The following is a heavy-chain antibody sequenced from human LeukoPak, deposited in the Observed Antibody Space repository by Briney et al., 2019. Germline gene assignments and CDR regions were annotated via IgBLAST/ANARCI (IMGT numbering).Heavy chain of an antibody. CDR1: GFTFSYAW. J-gene: IGHJ4*02. CDR3: TTGLCGR. CDR2: IKSKTDGGTT. V-gene: IGHV3-15*01. Sequence: PGGSLRLSCAASGFTFSYAWMSWVRQAPGKGLEWVGRIKSKTDGGTTDFAAPVKGRFSISRDDSKNMLYLQMSSLKTEDTAVYYCTTGLCGRWGAGTLVTVSS. D-gene: IGHD1-26*01.